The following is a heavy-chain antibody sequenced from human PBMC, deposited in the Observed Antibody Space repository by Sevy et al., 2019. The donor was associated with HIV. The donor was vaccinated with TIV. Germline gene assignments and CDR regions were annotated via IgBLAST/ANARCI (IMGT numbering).Heavy chain of an antibody. J-gene: IGHJ5*02. CDR3: ARDVGNVVVVPAPVGRFDR. CDR2: IMTVFGTT. D-gene: IGHD2-2*01. V-gene: IGHV1-69*06. Sequence: ASVKVSCKASGDTFTSSGINWVRQAPGQGPEWMGGIMTVFGTTHYAQRFQGRVTIIADKSTSTVYMELRSLRSEDTAVYYCARDVGNVVVVPAPVGRFDRWGQGTLVTVSS. CDR1: GDTFTSSG.